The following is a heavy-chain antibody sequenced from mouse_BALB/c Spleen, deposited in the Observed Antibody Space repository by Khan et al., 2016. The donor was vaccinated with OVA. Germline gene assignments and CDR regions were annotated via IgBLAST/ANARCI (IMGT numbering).Heavy chain of an antibody. J-gene: IGHJ3*01. CDR2: IIPSNDYT. V-gene: IGHV1-4*01. CDR3: VREGAYYRSDGWFAY. Sequence: QVQLQQSGAELARPGASVKMSCKASGYTFTTYTIHWVKQRPGQGLEWIGYIIPSNDYTNYNQKFKDRATLTADKSSSTAYMQLSRLTSEDSEVYYCVREGAYYRSDGWFAYWGQGTLVTVSA. CDR1: GYTFTTYT. D-gene: IGHD2-14*01.